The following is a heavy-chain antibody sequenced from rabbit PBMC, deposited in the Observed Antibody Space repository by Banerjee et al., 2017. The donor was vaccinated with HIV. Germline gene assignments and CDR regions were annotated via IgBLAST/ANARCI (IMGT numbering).Heavy chain of an antibody. CDR3: ARSYAGKAMTSLNL. CDR2: INTSGGNT. Sequence: QEQLEESGGDLVKPEGSLTLTCTASGFSLSNKYVMCWVRQAPGKGLEWIACINTSGGNTVYASWAKGRFTISKTSSTTVTLQMTSLTAADTATYFCARSYAGKAMTSLNLWGPCTLVTVS. D-gene: IGHD4-2*01. V-gene: IGHV1S45*01. CDR1: GFSLSNKYV. J-gene: IGHJ4*01.